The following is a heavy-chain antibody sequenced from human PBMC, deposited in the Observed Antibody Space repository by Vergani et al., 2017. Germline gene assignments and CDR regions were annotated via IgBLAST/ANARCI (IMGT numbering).Heavy chain of an antibody. Sequence: QVQLVESGGGVVQPGRSLRLSCAASGFTFSSYGMHWVRQAPGKGLEWVAVIWYDGSNKYYADSVKGRCTISRDNSKNTLYLQMNSLRAEDTAVYYCAIDGGSSTPLPDYWGQGTLVTVSS. CDR2: IWYDGSNK. D-gene: IGHD1-26*01. CDR3: AIDGGSSTPLPDY. CDR1: GFTFSSYG. V-gene: IGHV3-33*01. J-gene: IGHJ4*02.